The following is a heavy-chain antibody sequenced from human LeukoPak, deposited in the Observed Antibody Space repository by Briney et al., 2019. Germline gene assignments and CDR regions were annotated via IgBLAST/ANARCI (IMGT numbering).Heavy chain of an antibody. Sequence: SETLSLTCAVYGGSFSGYYWSWIRQPPGKGLEWIGEINHSGSTNYNPSLKSRVTISVDTSKNQFSLKLSSVTAADTAVYYCARPSLLLWFGELAPGAFDIWGQGTMVTVSS. V-gene: IGHV4-34*01. CDR2: INHSGST. D-gene: IGHD3-10*01. CDR3: ARPSLLLWFGELAPGAFDI. CDR1: GGSFSGYY. J-gene: IGHJ3*02.